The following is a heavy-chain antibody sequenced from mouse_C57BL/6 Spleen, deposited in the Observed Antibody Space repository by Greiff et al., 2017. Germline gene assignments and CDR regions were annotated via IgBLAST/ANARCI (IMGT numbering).Heavy chain of an antibody. Sequence: VQLQQSGAELAKPGASVKLSCKASGYTFTSYWMHWVKQRPGQGLEWIGYINPSSGYTKYNQKFKDKATLTADKSSSTAYMQLSSLTYEDSAVYYCARYEDWDGGYFDYWGQGTTLTVSS. CDR2: INPSSGYT. CDR1: GYTFTSYW. D-gene: IGHD4-1*01. CDR3: ARYEDWDGGYFDY. J-gene: IGHJ2*01. V-gene: IGHV1-7*01.